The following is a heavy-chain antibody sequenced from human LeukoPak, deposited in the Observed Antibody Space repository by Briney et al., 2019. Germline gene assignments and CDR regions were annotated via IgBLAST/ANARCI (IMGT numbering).Heavy chain of an antibody. D-gene: IGHD4-11*01. CDR1: GGSFSGYY. CDR2: INHSGST. J-gene: IGHJ4*02. CDR3: ARVLTTPSGYFDY. Sequence: SETLSLTCAVYGGSFSGYYWSWIRQPPGKGLEWIGEINHSGSTNYNPSLKSRVTISVDTSKNQFSLKLSSVTAADTAVYYCARVLTTPSGYFDYWGQGTLSPSPQ. V-gene: IGHV4-34*01.